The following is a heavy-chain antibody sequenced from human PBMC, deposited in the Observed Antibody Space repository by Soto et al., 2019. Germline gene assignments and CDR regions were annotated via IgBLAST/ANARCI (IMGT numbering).Heavy chain of an antibody. Sequence: QVQLVQSGAEVKKPGSSVKVSCKASGGTFSSYAISWVRQAPGQGLEWMGGIIPIFGTANYAQKFQGRVTITADESTSTAYMELSSLRSEDTAVYYCARRIAAAARRRYNWFDPWGQGTLVTVSS. CDR3: ARRIAAAARRRYNWFDP. CDR2: IIPIFGTA. V-gene: IGHV1-69*01. J-gene: IGHJ5*02. CDR1: GGTFSSYA. D-gene: IGHD6-13*01.